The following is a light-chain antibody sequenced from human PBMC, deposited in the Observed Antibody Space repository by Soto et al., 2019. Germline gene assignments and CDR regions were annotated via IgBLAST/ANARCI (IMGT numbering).Light chain of an antibody. J-gene: IGKJ3*01. Sequence: QMTKSSASVSASVGDRVTITCRASQSISSYLNWYQQKPGKAPKLLIYAASSLQSGVPSRFSGSGSGTDFTLTISSLQPEDFATYYSQQSYSTPWTFGPGTKVDIK. V-gene: IGKV1-39*01. CDR2: AAS. CDR1: QSISSY. CDR3: QQSYSTPWT.